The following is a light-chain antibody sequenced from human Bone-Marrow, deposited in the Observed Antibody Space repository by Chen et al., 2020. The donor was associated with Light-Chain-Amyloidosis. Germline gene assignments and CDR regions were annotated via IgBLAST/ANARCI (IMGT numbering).Light chain of an antibody. V-gene: IGLV2-11*01. Sequence: QSALTQPRSVSGSPGQSVTISCTGTSSDVGGYNYVSWYQQHPGKAPKLMIYDVSKRPSGVPDRCSGSKSGNTASLTSSGLQAEDEADYYCCSYAGSYAYGFGTGTKVTVL. J-gene: IGLJ1*01. CDR2: DVS. CDR3: CSYAGSYAYG. CDR1: SSDVGGYNY.